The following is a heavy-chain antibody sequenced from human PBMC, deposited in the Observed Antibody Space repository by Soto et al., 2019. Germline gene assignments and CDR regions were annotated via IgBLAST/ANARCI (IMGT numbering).Heavy chain of an antibody. Sequence: GGSLRLSCAASGFNFRTYSMNWVRQAPGKGLECVSSITTSTTYTFYADSVKGRFTISRDDAKNSLSLTLDRLRGDDTALYYCVRGTNSYGSGGYYRSGDFFDYWDQGTQVTVSS. CDR2: ITTSTTYT. D-gene: IGHD3-10*01. CDR1: GFNFRTYS. V-gene: IGHV3-21*01. J-gene: IGHJ4*02. CDR3: VRGTNSYGSGGYYRSGDFFDY.